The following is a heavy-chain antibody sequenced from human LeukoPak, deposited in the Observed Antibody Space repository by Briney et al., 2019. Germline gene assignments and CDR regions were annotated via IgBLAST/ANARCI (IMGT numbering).Heavy chain of an antibody. J-gene: IGHJ4*02. CDR3: ARGPVLRFLEWLEVYYFDY. CDR1: GYTFTGYY. Sequence: ASVKVSCKASGYTFTGYYMHWVRQAPGQGLEWMGWINPNSGGTNYAQKFQGRVTMTRDMSISTAYMELSRLRSDDTAVYYCARGPVLRFLEWLEVYYFDYWGQGTLVTVSS. D-gene: IGHD3-3*01. V-gene: IGHV1-2*02. CDR2: INPNSGGT.